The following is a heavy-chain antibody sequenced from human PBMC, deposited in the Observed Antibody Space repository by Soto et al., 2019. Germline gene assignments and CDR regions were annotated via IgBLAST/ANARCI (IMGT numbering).Heavy chain of an antibody. CDR1: CGSISSGDYY. CDR2: IYYSGST. J-gene: IGHJ5*02. Sequence: SETLSLTCTVSCGSISSGDYYWSWIRQPPGKGLEWIGYIYYSGSTYYNPSLKSRVTISVDTSKNQFSLKLSSVAAADTAVYYCARMYSYGLSWFDPWGQGTLVTVSS. D-gene: IGHD5-18*01. CDR3: ARMYSYGLSWFDP. V-gene: IGHV4-30-4*01.